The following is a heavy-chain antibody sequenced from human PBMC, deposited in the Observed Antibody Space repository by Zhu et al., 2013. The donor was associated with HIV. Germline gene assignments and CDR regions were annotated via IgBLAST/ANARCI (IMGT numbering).Heavy chain of an antibody. V-gene: IGHV1-46*01. D-gene: IGHD3-22*01. Sequence: QVQLVQSGVEVKKPGASVKVSCKASGYTFTSYYMHWVRQAPGQGLEWMGIINPSGGSTSYAQKFQGRVTMTRETSASTVYMELSSLRSEDTAVYHCARGRGDSSGYGWFDPWGQGTLVTVSS. CDR2: INPSGGST. CDR3: ARGRGDSSGYGWFDP. CDR1: GYTFTSYY. J-gene: IGHJ5*02.